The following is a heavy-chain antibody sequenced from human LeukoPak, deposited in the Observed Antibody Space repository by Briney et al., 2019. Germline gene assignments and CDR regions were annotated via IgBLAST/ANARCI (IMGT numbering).Heavy chain of an antibody. CDR2: INHNGNVN. J-gene: IGHJ2*01. CDR3: ARDTYRFFDL. CDR1: GFTFSSYW. V-gene: IGHV3-7*01. Sequence: HSGGSLRLSCAASGFTFSSYWMNWARQAPGKGLEWVASINHNGNVNYYVDSVKGRFTVSRDNAKNSLYLQMDSLRAEDTAVYYCARDTYRFFDLWGRGTLVTVSS.